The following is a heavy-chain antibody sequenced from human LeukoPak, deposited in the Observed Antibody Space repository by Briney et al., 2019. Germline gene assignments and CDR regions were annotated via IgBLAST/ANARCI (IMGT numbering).Heavy chain of an antibody. Sequence: GGSLRLSCAASGFTFSDYYMSWIRQAPGKGLEWVSYISSSGSTIYYADSVKGRFTISRDNAKNSLYLQMNSLRAEDTAVYYCARDCCSGGSCYHYFDYGAREPLVTVSS. V-gene: IGHV3-11*01. CDR3: ARDCCSGGSCYHYFDY. D-gene: IGHD2-15*01. CDR1: GFTFSDYY. J-gene: IGHJ4*02. CDR2: ISSSGSTI.